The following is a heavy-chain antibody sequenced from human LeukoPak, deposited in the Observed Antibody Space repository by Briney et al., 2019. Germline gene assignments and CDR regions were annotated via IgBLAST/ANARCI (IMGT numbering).Heavy chain of an antibody. CDR3: ARHANFYDSSGYYHYFFDY. J-gene: IGHJ4*02. V-gene: IGHV4-59*08. Sequence: PSETLSLTCTVSGGSINNYYWSWIRQPLGKRLEWIGYIYYSGTTNYNPSLESRVTISVDTSKNQFSLKLSSVTAADTAVYYCARHANFYDSSGYYHYFFDYWGQGTPVTVSS. CDR2: IYYSGTT. CDR1: GGSINNYY. D-gene: IGHD3-22*01.